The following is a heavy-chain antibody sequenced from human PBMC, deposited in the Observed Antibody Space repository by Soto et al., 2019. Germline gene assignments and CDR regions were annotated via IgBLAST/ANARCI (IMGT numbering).Heavy chain of an antibody. V-gene: IGHV4-30-4*01. Sequence: QVQLQESGPGLVKPSQTLSLTCTVSGGSISSGDYYWSWIRQPPGKGLEWIGYIYYSGSTNYNPSLTSRVTISVDTAKNQFSLKLSSLTAADTAVYYCARGAINSPYYFDYWGQGTLVTVSS. CDR1: GGSISSGDYY. CDR3: ARGAINSPYYFDY. D-gene: IGHD5-12*01. J-gene: IGHJ4*02. CDR2: IYYSGST.